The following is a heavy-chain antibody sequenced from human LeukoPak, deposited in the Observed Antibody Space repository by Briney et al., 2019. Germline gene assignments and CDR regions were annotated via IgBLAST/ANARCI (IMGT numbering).Heavy chain of an antibody. CDR1: GDSISRSTYY. J-gene: IGHJ4*02. Sequence: SETLSLTCTVSGDSISRSTYYWAWIRQPPGKGLEWIGSVYYGRSPYYNPSLEGRATISVDTSKNHFSLKMSSVTAADTAVYYCARSSGTGTFSYWGQGTLVIVSS. CDR2: VYYGRSP. V-gene: IGHV4-39*02. CDR3: ARSSGTGTFSY. D-gene: IGHD6-25*01.